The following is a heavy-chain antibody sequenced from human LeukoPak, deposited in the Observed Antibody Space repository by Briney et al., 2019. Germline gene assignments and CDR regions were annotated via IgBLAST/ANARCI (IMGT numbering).Heavy chain of an antibody. V-gene: IGHV3-30*18. J-gene: IGHJ3*02. D-gene: IGHD3-9*01. Sequence: GGSLSLSCAASGFTFSSYGIHWVRQAPGKGLEWVAVISYDGSNKYYADSVKGRFTISRDNSKNTLYLQMNSLRVEDTAVYYCAKELSFLTFGLKDAFDIWGHGTMVTVSS. CDR3: AKELSFLTFGLKDAFDI. CDR2: ISYDGSNK. CDR1: GFTFSSYG.